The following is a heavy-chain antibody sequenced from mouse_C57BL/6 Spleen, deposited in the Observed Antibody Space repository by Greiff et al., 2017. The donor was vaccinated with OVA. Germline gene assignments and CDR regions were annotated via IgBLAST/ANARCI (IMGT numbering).Heavy chain of an antibody. J-gene: IGHJ2*01. CDR2: ISYDGSN. D-gene: IGHD2-5*01. CDR1: GYSITSGYY. CDR3: ARNSNYYY. Sequence: EVKLMESGPGLVKPSQSLSLTCSVTGYSITSGYYWNWIRQFPGNKLEWMGYISYDGSNNYNPSLKNRISITRDTSKNQFFLKLNSVTTEDTATYYCARNSNYYYWGQGTTLTVSS. V-gene: IGHV3-6*01.